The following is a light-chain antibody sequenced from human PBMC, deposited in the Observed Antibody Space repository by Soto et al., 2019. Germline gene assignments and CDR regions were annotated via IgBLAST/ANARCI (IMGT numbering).Light chain of an antibody. V-gene: IGKV3-20*01. CDR2: AAS. J-gene: IGKJ2*01. Sequence: EIVLTQSPGTLSLSPGERATLSCRASQSVSSSYLAWYQQKPGQAPRLLIYAASSRATCIPDRFSGSGSGTDFTLTISRLEPEDVAVYYCQQYGSSPPYTFGQGTKLEIK. CDR1: QSVSSSY. CDR3: QQYGSSPPYT.